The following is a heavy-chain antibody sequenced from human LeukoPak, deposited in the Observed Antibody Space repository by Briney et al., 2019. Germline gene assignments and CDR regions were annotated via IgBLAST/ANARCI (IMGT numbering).Heavy chain of an antibody. J-gene: IGHJ4*02. CDR3: AKDQRRWLQFERDY. Sequence: PGRSLRLSCAASGFTFDDYAMHWVRQAPGKGLEWVSGISWNSGSIGYADSVKGRFTISRDNAKNSLYLQMNSLRAEDVALYYCAKDQRRWLQFERDYWGQGTLVTVSS. D-gene: IGHD5-24*01. CDR1: GFTFDDYA. CDR2: ISWNSGSI. V-gene: IGHV3-9*03.